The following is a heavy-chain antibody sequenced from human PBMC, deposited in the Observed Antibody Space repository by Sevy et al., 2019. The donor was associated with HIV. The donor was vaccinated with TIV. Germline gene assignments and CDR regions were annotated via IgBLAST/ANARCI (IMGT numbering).Heavy chain of an antibody. CDR2: INPNSGGP. J-gene: IGHJ6*02. D-gene: IGHD3-10*01. Sequence: ASVKVSCKASGYTFSNYYMDWVRQAPGQGLEWMGRINPNSGGPNYAQKFQGRVTMTRDTSIRTAYMELTRLKSDVTAVYYCARERITMVEGVFITTYYHYGMDVWGQGTTVTVSS. V-gene: IGHV1-2*06. CDR1: GYTFSNYY. CDR3: ARERITMVEGVFITTYYHYGMDV.